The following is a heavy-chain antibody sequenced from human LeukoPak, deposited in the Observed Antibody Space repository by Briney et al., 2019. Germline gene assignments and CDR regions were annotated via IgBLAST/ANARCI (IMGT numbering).Heavy chain of an antibody. CDR1: GDSVSSNSAA. CDR2: TYYRSKWYN. Sequence: SQTLSLTCAISGDSVSSNSAAWNWIRQSPSRGLEWLGRTYYRSKWYNDYAVSVKSRITINPDTSKNQFSLQLNSVTPEDTAVDYCARGYVGRGRTPYYYDSSGVHYYYYMDVWGKGTTVTVSS. J-gene: IGHJ6*03. CDR3: ARGYVGRGRTPYYYDSSGVHYYYYMDV. D-gene: IGHD3-22*01. V-gene: IGHV6-1*01.